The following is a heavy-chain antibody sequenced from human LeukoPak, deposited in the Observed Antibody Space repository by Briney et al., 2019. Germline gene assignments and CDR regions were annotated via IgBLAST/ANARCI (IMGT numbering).Heavy chain of an antibody. Sequence: GGSLRLSCAASGFTFSNYAMSWVRQAPGKGLEWVSGISGSAGSTYYADSVKGRFTISRDNSKDTLYLQMNSLTDDDTAVYYCAKKWGVGTTTLDYFDYWGQGTLVTVSS. CDR1: GFTFSNYA. V-gene: IGHV3-23*01. CDR3: AKKWGVGTTTLDYFDY. CDR2: ISGSAGST. J-gene: IGHJ4*02. D-gene: IGHD1-26*01.